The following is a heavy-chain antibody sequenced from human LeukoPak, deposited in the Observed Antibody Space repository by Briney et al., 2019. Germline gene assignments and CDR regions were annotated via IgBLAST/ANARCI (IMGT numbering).Heavy chain of an antibody. CDR3: ARSLRGTYLGALDY. J-gene: IGHJ4*02. D-gene: IGHD7-27*01. Sequence: PTLSLTFVISGDSVSNYSAAWEWIRQSPSRGLEWLGSTYYRSKWYTDYALSVKSRITVSPGTSKNQFSLQLNSVTPEDTAVYYCARSLRGTYLGALDYWGQGTLVTASS. CDR1: GDSVSNYSAA. CDR2: TYYRSKWYT. V-gene: IGHV6-1*01.